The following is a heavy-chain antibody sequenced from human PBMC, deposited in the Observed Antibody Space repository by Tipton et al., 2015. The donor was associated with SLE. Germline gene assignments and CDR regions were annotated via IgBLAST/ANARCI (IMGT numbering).Heavy chain of an antibody. CDR1: GGSFSGYY. D-gene: IGHD6-13*01. CDR2: IYHSGST. Sequence: GLVKLSETLSLTCAVYGGSFSGYYWSWIRQPPGKGLEWIGYIYHSGSTYYNPSLKSRVTISVDTSKNQFSLRLSSVTAADTAVYYCARPLSSSWVTFDYWGQGTLVTVSS. J-gene: IGHJ4*02. CDR3: ARPLSSSWVTFDY. V-gene: IGHV4-34*01.